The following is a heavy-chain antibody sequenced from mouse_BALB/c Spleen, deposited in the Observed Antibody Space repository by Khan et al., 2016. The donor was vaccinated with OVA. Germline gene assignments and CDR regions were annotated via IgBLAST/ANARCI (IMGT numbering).Heavy chain of an antibody. Sequence: VQLQQSGAELARPGTSMKMSCKASGYTFTGYTIHWIKQRPGQGLEWIGYINPSNGYTNYNQKFKDKATLTADKSSTTAYMQLSSLTSDDSAVFNSVRDGAYYRNDGWFAYWGQGTLVTVSA. V-gene: IGHV1-4*01. D-gene: IGHD2-14*01. CDR3: VRDGAYYRNDGWFAY. CDR2: INPSNGYT. CDR1: GYTFTGYT. J-gene: IGHJ3*01.